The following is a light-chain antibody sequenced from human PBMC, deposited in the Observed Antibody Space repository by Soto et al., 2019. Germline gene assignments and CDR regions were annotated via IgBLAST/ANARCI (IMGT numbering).Light chain of an antibody. J-gene: IGKJ4*01. V-gene: IGKV1-39*01. Sequence: DIQMTQSPSSLSASVGDRDTITCRASQSISSYLNWYQQKPGKAPKLLIYAASSLQSGVPSRFSGSGSGTDFTLTISSLQPEDFATYYCQQSYSGLTFGGGTKVEIK. CDR2: AAS. CDR3: QQSYSGLT. CDR1: QSISSY.